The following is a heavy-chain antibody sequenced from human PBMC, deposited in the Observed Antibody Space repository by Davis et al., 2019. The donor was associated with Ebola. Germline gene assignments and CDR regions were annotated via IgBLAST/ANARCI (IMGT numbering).Heavy chain of an antibody. CDR3: AKYIGRALDY. CDR2: IKQDGSEK. V-gene: IGHV3-7*01. Sequence: GGSLRLSCAASGFTFSKYAMSWVRHAPGKGLEWVANIKQDGSEKQYVDSVKGRFTISRDNAKNSLYLQVSSLRAEDTAVYDCAKYIGRALDYWGQGTLVTVSS. D-gene: IGHD5-12*01. J-gene: IGHJ4*02. CDR1: GFTFSKYA.